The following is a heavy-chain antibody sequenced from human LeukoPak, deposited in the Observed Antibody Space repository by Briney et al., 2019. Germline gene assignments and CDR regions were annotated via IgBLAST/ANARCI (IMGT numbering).Heavy chain of an antibody. CDR2: ISSSSSYI. D-gene: IGHD3-22*01. CDR1: GFTFSSYS. Sequence: GGSLRLSCAASGFTFSSYSMNWVRQAPGEGLEWVSSISSSSSYIYYADSVKGRFTISRDNAKNSLYLQMNSLRAEDTAVYYCARGEDHYYDSSGPTLGYWGQGTLVTVSS. J-gene: IGHJ4*02. CDR3: ARGEDHYYDSSGPTLGY. V-gene: IGHV3-21*01.